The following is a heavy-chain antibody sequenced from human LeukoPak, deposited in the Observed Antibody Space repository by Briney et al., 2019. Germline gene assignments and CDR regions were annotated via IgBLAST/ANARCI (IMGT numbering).Heavy chain of an antibody. CDR1: GGSISSYY. Sequence: SETLSLTCTVSGGSISSYYWSWIRQPPGKELEWIGYIYYSGSTNYNPSLKSRVTISVDTSKNQFSLKLSSVTAADTAVYYCARGLGDYWGQGTPVTVSS. CDR2: IYYSGST. J-gene: IGHJ4*02. V-gene: IGHV4-59*01. CDR3: ARGLGDY.